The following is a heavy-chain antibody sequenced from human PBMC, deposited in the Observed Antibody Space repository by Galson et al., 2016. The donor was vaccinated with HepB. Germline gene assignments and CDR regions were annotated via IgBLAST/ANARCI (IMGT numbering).Heavy chain of an antibody. J-gene: IGHJ4*02. Sequence: QSGAEVKKSGESLRISCKGSGYSFTNYWITWVRQMPGKGLEWMGRINPSDSYSTYGPSFQGHVTISVDRSSSTAYLQWSSLKDSDSAMYYCATYYYDSGSYYNPDYWGQGTLVTVSS. D-gene: IGHD3-10*01. CDR1: GYSFTNYW. V-gene: IGHV5-10-1*01. CDR3: ATYYYDSGSYYNPDY. CDR2: INPSDSYS.